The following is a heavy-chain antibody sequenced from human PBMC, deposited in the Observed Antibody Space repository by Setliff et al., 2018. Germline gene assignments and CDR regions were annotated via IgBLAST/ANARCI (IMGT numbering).Heavy chain of an antibody. CDR3: ARQARGYYYDSSGYYRASPGYYYMDV. D-gene: IGHD3-22*01. CDR1: GYSFTSYW. CDR2: IYPGDSDT. Sequence: GESLKNSCKGSGYSFTSYWIGWVRQMPGKGLEWMGIIYPGDSDTRYSPSFQGQVTISADKSISTAYLQWSSLKASDTAMYYCARQARGYYYDSSGYYRASPGYYYMDVWGKGTTVTVSS. J-gene: IGHJ6*03. V-gene: IGHV5-51*01.